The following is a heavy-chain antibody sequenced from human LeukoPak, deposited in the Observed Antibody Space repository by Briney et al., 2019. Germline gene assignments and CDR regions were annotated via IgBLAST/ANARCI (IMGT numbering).Heavy chain of an antibody. V-gene: IGHV3-9*01. J-gene: IGHJ6*02. CDR2: ISWNSGSI. CDR3: AKDYRSYSSSWYLLNGMDA. D-gene: IGHD6-13*01. Sequence: GGSLRLSCAASGFTFDDYAMHWVRQAPGKGLEWVSGISWNSGSIGYADSVKGRFTISRDNAKNSLYLQMNSLRAEDTALYYCAKDYRSYSSSWYLLNGMDAWGQGTTVTVSS. CDR1: GFTFDDYA.